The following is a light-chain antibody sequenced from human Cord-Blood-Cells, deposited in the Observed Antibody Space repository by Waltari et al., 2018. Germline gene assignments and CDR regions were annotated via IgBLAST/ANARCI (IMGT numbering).Light chain of an antibody. V-gene: IGLV2-11*01. CDR2: DVS. CDR3: CSYAGSYTYV. Sequence: QSALTQPRSVSGSPGQSVNISCTGTRSDVGGYTYVSWYQQSPGKAPKLMIYDVSKRPSGVPDRFSGSKSGNTASLTISGLQAEDEADYYCCSYAGSYTYVFGTGTKVTVL. CDR1: RSDVGGYTY. J-gene: IGLJ1*01.